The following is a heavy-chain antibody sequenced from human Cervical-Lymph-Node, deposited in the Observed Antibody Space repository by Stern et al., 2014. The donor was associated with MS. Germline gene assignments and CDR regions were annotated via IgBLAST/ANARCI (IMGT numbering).Heavy chain of an antibody. CDR2: IYHSGST. CDR3: ARGQWELLRYNWFDP. D-gene: IGHD1-26*01. V-gene: IGHV4-39*01. J-gene: IGHJ5*02. Sequence: QLQLQESGPGLVKPSETLSLGCTVSGGSISSISSNNYYWAWIRQPPGKGLEWIGSIYHSGSTHYNPSLESRVTISVDTSKTQFPLKLRSVTAADTAVYYCARGQWELLRYNWFDPWGQGTLVTVSS. CDR1: GGSISSISSNNYY.